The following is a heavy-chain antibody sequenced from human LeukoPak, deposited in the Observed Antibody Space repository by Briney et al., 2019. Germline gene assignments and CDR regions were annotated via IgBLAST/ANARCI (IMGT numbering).Heavy chain of an antibody. J-gene: IGHJ4*02. Sequence: SETLSLTCTVSGGSISSSSYYWGWIRHPPGKGLEWIGSIYYSGSTYYNPSLKSRVTISVDTSKNQFSLKLSSVTAADTAVYYCAREPSYYDILTGYSQSLFDYWGQGTLVTVSS. CDR3: AREPSYYDILTGYSQSLFDY. CDR2: IYYSGST. CDR1: GGSISSSSYY. D-gene: IGHD3-9*01. V-gene: IGHV4-39*07.